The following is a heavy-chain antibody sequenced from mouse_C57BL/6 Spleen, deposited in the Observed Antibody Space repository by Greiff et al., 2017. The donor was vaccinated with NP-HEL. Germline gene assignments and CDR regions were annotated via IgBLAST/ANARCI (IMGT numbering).Heavy chain of an antibody. CDR1: GYTFTSYW. Sequence: QVQLQQPGAELVRPGSSVKLSCKASGYTFTSYWMDWVKQRPGQGLEWIGNIYPSDSETHYNQKFKDKATLTVDKSSSTAYMQLSSLTSEDSAVYYCARSDDYDGVYYYAMDYWGQGTSVTVSS. V-gene: IGHV1-61*01. CDR3: ARSDDYDGVYYYAMDY. CDR2: IYPSDSET. J-gene: IGHJ4*01. D-gene: IGHD2-4*01.